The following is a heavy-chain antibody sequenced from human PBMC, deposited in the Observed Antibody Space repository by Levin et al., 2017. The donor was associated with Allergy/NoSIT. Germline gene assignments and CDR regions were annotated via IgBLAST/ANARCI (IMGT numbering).Heavy chain of an antibody. CDR1: GFTFDDYA. J-gene: IGHJ3*02. V-gene: IGHV3-9*01. Sequence: PGGSLRLSCAASGFTFDDYAMHWVRQAPGRGLEWVSGISWNSGSIGYADSVKGRFTISRDNAKNSLYLQMNSLRAEDTALYYCAKGDYEAGAFDIWGQGTMVTVSS. D-gene: IGHD4-17*01. CDR2: ISWNSGSI. CDR3: AKGDYEAGAFDI.